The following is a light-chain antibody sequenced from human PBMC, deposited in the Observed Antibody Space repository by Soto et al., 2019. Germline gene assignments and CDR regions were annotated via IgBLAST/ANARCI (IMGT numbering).Light chain of an antibody. CDR2: GAS. J-gene: IGKJ3*01. V-gene: IGKV3-20*01. CDR3: QQYGSSPFT. Sequence: TQSPSTLSASVVDRVTITFVASQSVSSSYLAWYQQKPGQAPRLLIYGASSRASGIPDRFSGSGSGTDFTLTISRLEPEDFAVYYCQQYGSSPFTFGPGTKVDIK. CDR1: QSVSSSY.